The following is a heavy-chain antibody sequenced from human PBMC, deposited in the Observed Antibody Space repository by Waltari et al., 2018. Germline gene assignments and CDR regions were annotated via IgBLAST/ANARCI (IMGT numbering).Heavy chain of an antibody. CDR1: GYKFINSE. CDR2: TNPKSGNS. D-gene: IGHD3-22*01. V-gene: IGHV1-8*03. CDR3: ARSSSAIYGRVPFDY. Sequence: QVQLVQSGAEVKKPGTSGKVACTTSGYKFINSEINWMRQAPGQGLGWMGWTNPKSGNSGYAQRFQGRLSISRNTSSTTAYMELSSLRSEDTAVYYCARSSSAIYGRVPFDYWGQGTLIIVSS. J-gene: IGHJ4*02.